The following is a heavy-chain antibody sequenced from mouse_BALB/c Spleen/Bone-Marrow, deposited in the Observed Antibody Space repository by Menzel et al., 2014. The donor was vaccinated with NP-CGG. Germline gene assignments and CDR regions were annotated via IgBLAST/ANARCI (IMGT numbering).Heavy chain of an antibody. CDR3: ARSGTRGNYAMDY. CDR1: GYSLTGYT. J-gene: IGHJ4*01. CDR2: INTYNGGT. Sequence: VQLQRSGPEMVKPGSSMKISCKASGYSLTGYTVNWVKQSHGKNLEWIGLINTYNGGTNYNQKFKGKATLTVDKSSSTAYMELLSLTSEDSAVYYCARSGTRGNYAMDYWGQGTSVTVSS. D-gene: IGHD4-1*01. V-gene: IGHV1-18*01.